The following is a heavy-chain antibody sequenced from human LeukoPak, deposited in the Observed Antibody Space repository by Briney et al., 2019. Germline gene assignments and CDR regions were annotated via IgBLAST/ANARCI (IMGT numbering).Heavy chain of an antibody. D-gene: IGHD3-10*01. CDR2: IYYSGST. J-gene: IGHJ3*02. CDR3: ARARVAAFDI. CDR1: GGSISSGGYS. Sequence: PSETPSLTCAVSGGSISSGGYSWSWIRQPPGKGLEWIGYIYYSGSTYYNPSLKSRVTISVDTSKNQFSLKLSSVTAADTAVYYCARARVAAFDIWGQGTMVTVSS. V-gene: IGHV4-30-4*07.